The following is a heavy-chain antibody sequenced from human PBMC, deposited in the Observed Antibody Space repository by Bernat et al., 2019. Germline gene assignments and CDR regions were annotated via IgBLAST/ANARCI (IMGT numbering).Heavy chain of an antibody. V-gene: IGHV3-30*01. CDR2: ISYDGSNK. CDR1: GFTFSSYA. Sequence: QVQLVESGGGVVQPGRSLRLSCAASGFTFSSYAMHWVRQAPGKGLEWVAVISYDGSNKYYADSVKGRFTISRDNSKNTLYLQMNSLRAEDTAVYYCVRDGYCSSTSCYPSLYYYYYMDVWGKGTTVTVSS. CDR3: VRDGYCSSTSCYPSLYYYYYMDV. D-gene: IGHD2-2*03. J-gene: IGHJ6*03.